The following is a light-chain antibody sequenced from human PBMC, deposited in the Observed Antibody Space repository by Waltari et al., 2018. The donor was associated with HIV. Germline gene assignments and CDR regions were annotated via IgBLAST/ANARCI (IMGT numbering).Light chain of an antibody. J-gene: IGLJ2*01. Sequence: QSVLTQPPSVSGAPGQRVTISCTGIPSTMGTDYDVHWYQPLPGTAPNPPIFLTEGRPPGVPDRFSGSKSGSSASLAITGLQADDEATYYCQSYDTSLSGWGIFGGGTKVTVL. CDR1: PSTMGTDYD. V-gene: IGLV1-40*01. CDR3: QSYDTSLSGWGI. CDR2: LTE.